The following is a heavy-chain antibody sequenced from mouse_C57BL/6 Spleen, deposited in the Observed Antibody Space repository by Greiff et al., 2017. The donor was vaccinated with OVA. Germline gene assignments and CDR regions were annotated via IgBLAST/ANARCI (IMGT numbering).Heavy chain of an antibody. CDR2: ISGGGGNT. V-gene: IGHV5-9*01. J-gene: IGHJ3*01. CDR3: ARQTIYYGYDGFAY. D-gene: IGHD2-2*01. CDR1: GFTFSSYT. Sequence: EVKLQESGGGLVKPGGSLKLSCAASGFTFSSYTMSWVRQTPEKRLEWVATISGGGGNTYYPDSVKGRFTISRDNAKNTLYLQMSSLRSEDTALYYCARQTIYYGYDGFAYWGQGTLVTVSA.